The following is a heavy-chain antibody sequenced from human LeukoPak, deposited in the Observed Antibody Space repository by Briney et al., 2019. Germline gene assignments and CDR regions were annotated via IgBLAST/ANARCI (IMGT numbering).Heavy chain of an antibody. J-gene: IGHJ4*02. CDR3: AMGSGSSGY. CDR1: GFTFSSYW. D-gene: IGHD3-10*01. CDR2: IRQGGSEK. V-gene: IGHV3-7*01. Sequence: GGSLRLSCAASGFTFSSYWMNWVRQAPGKGLEWVAMIRQGGSEKYYVDSVKGRFTISRDNAKNSLFLQMNSLRVEDTAVYYCAMGSGSSGYWGQGTLVTVFS.